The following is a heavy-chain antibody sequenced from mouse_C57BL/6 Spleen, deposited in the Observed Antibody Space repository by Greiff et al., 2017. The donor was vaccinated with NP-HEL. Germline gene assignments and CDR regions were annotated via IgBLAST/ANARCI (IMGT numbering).Heavy chain of an antibody. V-gene: IGHV1-62-2*01. CDR1: GYTFTEYT. Sequence: QVQLQQSGAELVKPGASVKLSCKASGYTFTEYTIHWVKQRSGQGLEWIGWFYPGSGSIKYNEKFKDKATLTADKSSSTVYMELSRLTSEDSAVYFCVRHEEDYYGSSYDYFDYWGQGTTLTVSS. J-gene: IGHJ2*01. D-gene: IGHD1-1*01. CDR3: VRHEEDYYGSSYDYFDY. CDR2: FYPGSGSI.